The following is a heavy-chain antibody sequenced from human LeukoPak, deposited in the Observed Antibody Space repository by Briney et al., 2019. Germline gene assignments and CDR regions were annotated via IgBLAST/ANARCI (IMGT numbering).Heavy chain of an antibody. CDR1: GFTFSSYS. CDR2: ISSSSSYI. J-gene: IGHJ4*02. Sequence: GGSLRLSCAASGFTFSSYSMNWVRQAPGKGLEWVSSISSSSSYIYYADSVKGRFTISRDNAKNSLYLQMNSLRAEDTAEYYCAREAGYCSSTSCYSPVPDYWGQGTLVTVSS. CDR3: AREAGYCSSTSCYSPVPDY. V-gene: IGHV3-21*01. D-gene: IGHD2-2*01.